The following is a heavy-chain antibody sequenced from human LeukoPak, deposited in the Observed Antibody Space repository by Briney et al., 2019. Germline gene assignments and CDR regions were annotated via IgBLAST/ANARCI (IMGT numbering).Heavy chain of an antibody. V-gene: IGHV3-30-3*01. CDR3: ARDQWDIVVVRSWFDP. J-gene: IGHJ5*02. CDR2: ISYDGSNK. CDR1: GFTFSSYA. Sequence: PGGSLRLSCAASGFTFSSYAMHWVRQAPGKGLEWVAVISYDGSNKYYADSVKGRFTISRDNSKNTLYLQMNSLRAEDTAVCYCARDQWDIVVVRSWFDPWGQGTLVTVSS. D-gene: IGHD2-2*01.